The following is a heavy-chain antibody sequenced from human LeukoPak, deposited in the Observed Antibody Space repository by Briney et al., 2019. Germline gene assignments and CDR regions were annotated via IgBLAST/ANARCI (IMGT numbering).Heavy chain of an antibody. CDR1: GFTFSSYG. CDR3: AKRRSPGSGWYFENYFDY. V-gene: IGHV3-30*18. D-gene: IGHD6-19*01. Sequence: GGSLRLSCAASGFTFSSYGMHWVRQAPGKGLEWVAVISYDGSNKYYADSVKGRFTISRDNSKSTLYLQMNSLRAEDTAVYYCAKRRSPGSGWYFENYFDYWGQGTLVTVSS. J-gene: IGHJ4*02. CDR2: ISYDGSNK.